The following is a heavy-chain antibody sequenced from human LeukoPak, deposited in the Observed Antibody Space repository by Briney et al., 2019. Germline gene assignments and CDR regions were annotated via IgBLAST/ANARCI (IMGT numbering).Heavy chain of an antibody. CDR3: AKTEKYCTSTSCYCWFDP. Sequence: PSETLSLTRTVSGGSIRSGDYYWSWIRQPPGKGLEWIGYIYHSGSTFYNPSLKSRVTILVDRSKNQFSLKLTSVTAADTAVYYCAKTEKYCTSTSCYCWFDPWGQGTLVTVSS. CDR2: IYHSGST. V-gene: IGHV4-30-2*01. CDR1: GGSIRSGDYY. D-gene: IGHD2-2*01. J-gene: IGHJ5*02.